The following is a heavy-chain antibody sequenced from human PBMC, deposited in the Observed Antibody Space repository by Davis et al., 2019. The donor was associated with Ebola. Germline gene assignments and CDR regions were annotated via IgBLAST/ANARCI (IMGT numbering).Heavy chain of an antibody. CDR1: RCTFTNYA. J-gene: IGHJ5*02. CDR2: IIPVVDTK. CDR3: ARGKWFDP. V-gene: IGHV1-69*04. Sequence: SVTVSCQTSRCTFTNYAVNWVRQAPGQGLEWMGRIIPVVDTKDYAQKFQGRVTLTADKATNTAYMELSGLRFDDTAVYYCARGKWFDPWGQGTLVSVTS.